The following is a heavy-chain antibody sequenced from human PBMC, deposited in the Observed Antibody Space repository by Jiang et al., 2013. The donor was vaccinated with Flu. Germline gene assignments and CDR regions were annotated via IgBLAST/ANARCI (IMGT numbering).Heavy chain of an antibody. CDR3: ARVVATEGGGYFDY. CDR2: IYYSGST. V-gene: IGHV4-39*01. CDR1: GGSISSSSYY. D-gene: IGHD5-12*01. J-gene: IGHJ4*02. Sequence: CTVSGGSISSSSYYWGWIRQPPGKGLEWIGSIYYSGSTYYNPSLKSRVTISVDTSKNQFSLKLSSVTAADTAVYYCARVVATEGGGYFDYWGQGTLVTVSS.